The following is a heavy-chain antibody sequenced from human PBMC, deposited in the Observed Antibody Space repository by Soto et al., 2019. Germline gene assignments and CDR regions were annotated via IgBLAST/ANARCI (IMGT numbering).Heavy chain of an antibody. CDR2: ISYDGSNK. V-gene: IGHV3-30*18. J-gene: IGHJ6*03. CDR1: GFTFSSYG. CDR3: AKDSSGWYLYYYYYMDV. D-gene: IGHD6-19*01. Sequence: GGSLRLSCAASGFTFSSYGMHWVRQAPGKGLEWVAVISYDGSNKYYADSVKGRFTISRDNSKNTLYLQMNSLRAEDTAVYYCAKDSSGWYLYYYYYMDVWGKGTTVTVS.